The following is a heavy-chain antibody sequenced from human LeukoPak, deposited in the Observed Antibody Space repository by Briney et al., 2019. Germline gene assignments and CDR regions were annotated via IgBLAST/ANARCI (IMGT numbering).Heavy chain of an antibody. CDR1: GGSISSYS. Sequence: PSETLSLTCTVSGGSISSYSWSWMRQPAGKGLEWIGYIYYSGSTNYNPSLKSRVTISVDTSKNQFSLKLSSVTAADTAVYYCARADWFGEYYFDYWGQGTLVTVSS. V-gene: IGHV4-59*01. D-gene: IGHD3-10*01. J-gene: IGHJ4*02. CDR2: IYYSGST. CDR3: ARADWFGEYYFDY.